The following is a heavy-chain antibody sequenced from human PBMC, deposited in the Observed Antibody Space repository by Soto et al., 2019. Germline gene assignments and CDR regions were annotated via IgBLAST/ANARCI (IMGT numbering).Heavy chain of an antibody. J-gene: IGHJ4*02. D-gene: IGHD2-8*01. CDR3: AKLNVGILYQREPFDY. CDR1: GYTFFTYD. CDR2: ISTYSGDT. Sequence: ASVKVSCKASGYTFFTYDISWVRQAPGQGLEWMGWISTYSGDTKYAQKFQGRVTMTTDTSTTTAYLELRSLRAEDTAVYYCAKLNVGILYQREPFDYWGQGTLVTVSS. V-gene: IGHV1-18*01.